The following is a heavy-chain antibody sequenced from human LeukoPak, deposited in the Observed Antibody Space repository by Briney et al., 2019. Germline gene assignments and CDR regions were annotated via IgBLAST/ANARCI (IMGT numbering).Heavy chain of an antibody. D-gene: IGHD3-22*01. CDR3: AKRGVVIRVILVGFHKEAYYFDS. CDR1: GFTFSSYS. CDR2: ISSSSSYI. J-gene: IGHJ4*02. Sequence: GGSLRLSRAASGFTFSSYSMNWVRQAPGKGLEWVSSISSSSSYIYYADSVKGRFTISRDNPKNTLYLQMNSLRAEDTAVYFCAKRGVVIRVILVGFHKEAYYFDSWGQGALVTVSS. V-gene: IGHV3-21*04.